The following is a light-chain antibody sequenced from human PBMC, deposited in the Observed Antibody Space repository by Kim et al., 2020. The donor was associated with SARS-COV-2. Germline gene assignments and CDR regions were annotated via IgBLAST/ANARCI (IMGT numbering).Light chain of an antibody. Sequence: SYELTKPPSVSVSPGQTAAITCSGDKLGDKYACWYQQRPGQSPMLVIYQDNKRPSGIPERFSGSNSGDTATLTISGTQAMDEADYYCQAWDTSTWVFGGG. CDR2: QDN. J-gene: IGLJ3*02. CDR1: KLGDKY. CDR3: QAWDTSTWV. V-gene: IGLV3-1*01.